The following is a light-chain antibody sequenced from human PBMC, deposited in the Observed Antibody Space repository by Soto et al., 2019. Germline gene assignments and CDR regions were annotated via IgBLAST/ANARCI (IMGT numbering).Light chain of an antibody. Sequence: QSVLTQPPSVSGAPGQRVTISCTGRSSNIGAGYDVHWYQHLPGTAPKLLIYGTTNRPSGVPDRFSGSKSGISASLAITGLQAEDEADYYCHSYDSSLSASVFGAGTKGTVL. CDR2: GTT. V-gene: IGLV1-40*01. CDR3: HSYDSSLSASV. J-gene: IGLJ1*01. CDR1: SSNIGAGYD.